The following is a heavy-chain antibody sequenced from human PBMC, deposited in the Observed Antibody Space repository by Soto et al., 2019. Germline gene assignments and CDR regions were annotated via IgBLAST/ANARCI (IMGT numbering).Heavy chain of an antibody. J-gene: IGHJ4*02. CDR2: IYYSGST. D-gene: IGHD2-2*01. Sequence: SETPSLTCTVSGGSISSGDYYWSWIRQPPGKGLEWIGYIYYSGSTYYNPSLKSRVTISVDTSKNQFSLKLSSVTAADTAVYYCARVWSYCSSTSCYYYFDYWGQGTRVTSPQ. CDR3: ARVWSYCSSTSCYYYFDY. V-gene: IGHV4-30-4*01. CDR1: GGSISSGDYY.